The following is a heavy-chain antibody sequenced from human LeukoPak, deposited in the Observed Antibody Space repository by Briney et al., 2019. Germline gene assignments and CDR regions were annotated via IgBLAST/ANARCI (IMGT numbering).Heavy chain of an antibody. V-gene: IGHV1-69*06. D-gene: IGHD3-9*01. CDR3: AREQYDILTGYYGGTFDY. CDR2: IIPIFGTA. CDR1: GGTFSSYA. Sequence: SVKVSCKASGGTFSSYAISWVRQAPGQGLEWMGGIIPIFGTANYAQKFQGRVTITADKSTSTAYMELSSLRSEDTAVCYCAREQYDILTGYYGGTFDYWGQGTLVTVFS. J-gene: IGHJ4*02.